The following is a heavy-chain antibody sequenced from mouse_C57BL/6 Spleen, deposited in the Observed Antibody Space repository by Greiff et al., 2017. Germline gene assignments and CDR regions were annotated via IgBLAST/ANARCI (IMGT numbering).Heavy chain of an antibody. Sequence: QVQLQQSGPELVKPGASVKISCKASGYAFSSSWMNWVKQRPGTGLEWIGRIYPGDGDTNYNGKFKGKATLTADKSSSTAYMQLSSLTSEDSAVYFCARELWLRRDYAMDYWGQGTSVTVSS. V-gene: IGHV1-82*01. D-gene: IGHD2-2*01. CDR2: IYPGDGDT. J-gene: IGHJ4*01. CDR3: ARELWLRRDYAMDY. CDR1: GYAFSSSW.